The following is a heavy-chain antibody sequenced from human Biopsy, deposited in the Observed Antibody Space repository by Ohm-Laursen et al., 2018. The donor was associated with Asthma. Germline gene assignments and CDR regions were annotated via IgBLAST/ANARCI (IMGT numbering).Heavy chain of an antibody. J-gene: IGHJ3*01. CDR1: GYTFISFA. Sequence: ASVKVSCNASGYTFISFAIHWVRQAPGQRLEWMGRVNTGNGDTKYSQKFQGRVTITRDTSASTAYMELRSLRSEDTATYYCARTYYDFLTGQVKDVFGVWGQGTMVTVSS. V-gene: IGHV1-3*04. CDR3: ARTYYDFLTGQVKDVFGV. CDR2: VNTGNGDT. D-gene: IGHD3-9*01.